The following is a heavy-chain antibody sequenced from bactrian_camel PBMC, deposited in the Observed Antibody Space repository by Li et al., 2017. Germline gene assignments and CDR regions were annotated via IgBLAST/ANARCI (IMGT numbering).Heavy chain of an antibody. CDR2: IDSDGSEEEM. D-gene: IGHD4*01. J-gene: IGHJ4*01. Sequence: HVQLVESGGGSVQTGGSLRLSCQVSGYLYGGNCLGWFRQAPGKGMEWIASIDSDGSEEEMYYADAMEGRFTISRDNSKDLVYLQMNILKSEDTALYYCAAGDKDYLHPFYNWGRGTQVTVS. V-gene: IGHV3-2*01. CDR3: AAGDKDYLHPFYN. CDR1: GYLYGGNC.